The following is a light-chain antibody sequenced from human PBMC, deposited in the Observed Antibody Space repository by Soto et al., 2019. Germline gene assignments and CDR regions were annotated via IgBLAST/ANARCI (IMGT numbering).Light chain of an antibody. V-gene: IGKV1-39*01. CDR2: TAS. Sequence: DIQMTQSPSSLSASVGDRVTITCRTSQPISDYLNWYQQKPGKAPTLLIYTASNLQSGVPSRFSGSGSGTDFTLTISSLQPEDFATYYCQQSYSTPGFGQGTKVDIK. CDR3: QQSYSTPG. J-gene: IGKJ1*01. CDR1: QPISDY.